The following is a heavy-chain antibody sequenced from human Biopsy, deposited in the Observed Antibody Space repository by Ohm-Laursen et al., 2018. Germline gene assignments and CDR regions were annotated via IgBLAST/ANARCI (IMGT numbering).Heavy chain of an antibody. V-gene: IGHV1-46*01. J-gene: IGHJ4*02. Sequence: SSVKVSCKASEYTVTDYYIHWVRQAPGQGLEWMGMINPSGSTTSYPQIFQGRVTMTRDTSKSTVYMELSSLRSADTAVYFCARNTGWYGDLYYFDYWGQGTLVTVSS. CDR1: EYTVTDYY. CDR3: ARNTGWYGDLYYFDY. CDR2: INPSGSTT. D-gene: IGHD6-19*01.